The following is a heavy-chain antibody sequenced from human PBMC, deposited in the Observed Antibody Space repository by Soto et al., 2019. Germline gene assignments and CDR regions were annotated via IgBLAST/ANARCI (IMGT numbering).Heavy chain of an antibody. CDR3: ARDADILTGSDAFDI. D-gene: IGHD3-9*01. CDR1: GFTFSDYY. Sequence: QVQLVESGGGLVKPGGSLRLSCAASGFTFSDYYMSWIRQAPGKGLEWVSYISSSSSYTYYADSVKGRFTISRDNAKNSLYLQMNSLRAEDTAVYYCARDADILTGSDAFDIWGQGTMVTVSS. CDR2: ISSSSSYT. J-gene: IGHJ3*02. V-gene: IGHV3-11*05.